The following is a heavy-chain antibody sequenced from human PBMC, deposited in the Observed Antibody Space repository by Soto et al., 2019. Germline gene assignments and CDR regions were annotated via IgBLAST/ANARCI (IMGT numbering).Heavy chain of an antibody. CDR1: GFTFSSYA. V-gene: IGHV3-23*01. D-gene: IGHD3-10*01. J-gene: IGHJ4*02. CDR3: AKFRITMVRGVTIDS. CDR2: ISASSHDT. Sequence: EVQLWEAGGGLVQPGGSLILSCEASGFTFSSYAMGWVRQAPGKGLEWVSTISASSHDTYYADSVKGRFTISRDNSKNTLYVQMNSLRAEDTAIYYCAKFRITMVRGVTIDSWGQGTLVTVSS.